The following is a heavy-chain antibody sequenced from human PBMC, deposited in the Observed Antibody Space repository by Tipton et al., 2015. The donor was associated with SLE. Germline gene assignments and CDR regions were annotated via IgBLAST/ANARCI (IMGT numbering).Heavy chain of an antibody. D-gene: IGHD6-6*01. V-gene: IGHV4-34*01. CDR1: GGSFSGYY. J-gene: IGHJ4*02. Sequence: LRLSCAVYGGSFSGYYWSWIRQPPGKGLEWIGEINHSGSTNYNPSLKSRVTISVDTSKNQFSLKLSSVTAADTAVYYCARLTGYSSSYPDYWGQGTLVTVSS. CDR3: ARLTGYSSSYPDY. CDR2: INHSGST.